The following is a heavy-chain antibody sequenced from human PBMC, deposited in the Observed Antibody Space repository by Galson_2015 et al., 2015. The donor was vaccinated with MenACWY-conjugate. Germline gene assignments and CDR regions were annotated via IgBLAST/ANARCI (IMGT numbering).Heavy chain of an antibody. J-gene: IGHJ4*02. V-gene: IGHV5-51*01. CDR2: IYPGDSDT. CDR3: ARLRYSGYDWSESYFDY. Sequence: QSGAEVKKPGESLKISCKGSAYSFSSYWIGWVRQMPGKGLEWMGIIYPGDSDTRYSPSFQGPVTISADKSISTAYLQWSSLKASDTAMYYRARLRYSGYDWSESYFDYWGQGTLVTVSS. CDR1: AYSFSSYW. D-gene: IGHD5-12*01.